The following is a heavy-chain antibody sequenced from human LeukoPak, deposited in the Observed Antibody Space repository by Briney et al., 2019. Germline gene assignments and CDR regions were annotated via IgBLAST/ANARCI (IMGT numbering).Heavy chain of an antibody. CDR2: IYFLGST. CDR3: ARGSGTLGAFDI. Sequence: SETLSLTCTVSGGSISSYYWSWIRQPPGKGLEWIGYIYFLGSTNYNPSLKSRVTISVDMSKNQFSLKLTSVTAADTALYYCARGSGTLGAFDICGQGTMVTVSS. CDR1: GGSISSYY. D-gene: IGHD1-1*01. V-gene: IGHV4-59*01. J-gene: IGHJ3*02.